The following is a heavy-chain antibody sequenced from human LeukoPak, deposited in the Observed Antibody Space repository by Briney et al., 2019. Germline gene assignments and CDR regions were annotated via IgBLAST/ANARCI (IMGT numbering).Heavy chain of an antibody. Sequence: GGSLRLSCAASGFTFSSYSMNWVRQAPGKGLEWVSSISSSSSYIYYVDSVKGRFTISRDNAKNSLYLQMNSLRAEDTAVYYCARDSTVRGVIIEDGDYWGQGTLVTVSS. D-gene: IGHD3-10*01. V-gene: IGHV3-21*01. CDR3: ARDSTVRGVIIEDGDY. J-gene: IGHJ4*02. CDR2: ISSSSSYI. CDR1: GFTFSSYS.